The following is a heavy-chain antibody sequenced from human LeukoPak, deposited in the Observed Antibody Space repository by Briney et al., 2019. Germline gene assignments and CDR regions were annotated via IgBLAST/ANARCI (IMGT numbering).Heavy chain of an antibody. CDR2: IDPNSGGT. Sequence: ASVKVSCKASGYTFTGYYMHWVRQAPGQGLEWMGWIDPNSGGTNYAQKFQGRVTMTRDTSISTAYMELSRLRSDDTAVYYCARDCYPYYYDSSGYYSYWGQGTLVTVSS. CDR1: GYTFTGYY. V-gene: IGHV1-2*02. CDR3: ARDCYPYYYDSSGYYSY. D-gene: IGHD3-22*01. J-gene: IGHJ4*02.